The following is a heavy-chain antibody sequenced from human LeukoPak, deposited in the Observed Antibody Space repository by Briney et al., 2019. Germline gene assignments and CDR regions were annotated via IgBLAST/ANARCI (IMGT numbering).Heavy chain of an antibody. D-gene: IGHD6-19*01. Sequence: GGSLRLSCGASGFTFSSYAMSWVRQAPGKGLEWVSGISGSGYTTFHADSVKGRFTISRDNSNNTLYVEMNSLRPEDTAIYYCAKVGSDSSGWDPLLEFDYWGQGTLVTVSS. V-gene: IGHV3-23*01. CDR1: GFTFSSYA. J-gene: IGHJ4*02. CDR3: AKVGSDSSGWDPLLEFDY. CDR2: ISGSGYTT.